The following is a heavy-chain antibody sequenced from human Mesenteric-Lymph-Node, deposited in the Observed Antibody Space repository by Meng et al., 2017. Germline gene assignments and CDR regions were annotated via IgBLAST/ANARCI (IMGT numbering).Heavy chain of an antibody. D-gene: IGHD1-14*01. CDR3: AREGIITYYYYYGMDV. CDR1: GFTFSSYG. CDR2: IWYDGSNK. J-gene: IGHJ6*02. Sequence: GGSLRLSCAASGFTFSSYGMHWVRQAPGKGLEWVAVIWYDGSNKYYADSVKGRFTISRDNAKNSLYLQMNSLRVEDTAVYYCAREGIITYYYYYGMDVWGQGTTVTVSS. V-gene: IGHV3-33*01.